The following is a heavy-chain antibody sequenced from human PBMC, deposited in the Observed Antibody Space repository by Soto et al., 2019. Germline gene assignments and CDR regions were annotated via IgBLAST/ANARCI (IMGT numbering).Heavy chain of an antibody. CDR1: GFTFSSYA. J-gene: IGHJ3*02. CDR3: AKGQYSSSWYSDAFDI. V-gene: IGHV3-23*01. CDR2: ISGSGGST. D-gene: IGHD6-13*01. Sequence: GGSLRLSCAASGFTFSSYAMSWVRQAPGKGLEWVSAISGSGGSTYYADSVKGRFTISRDNSKNTLYLQMNSLRAEDTAVYYCAKGQYSSSWYSDAFDIWGQGTMVTVSS.